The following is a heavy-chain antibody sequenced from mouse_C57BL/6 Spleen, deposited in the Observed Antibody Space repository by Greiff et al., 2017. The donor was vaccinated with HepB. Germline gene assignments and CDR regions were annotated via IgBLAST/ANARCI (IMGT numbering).Heavy chain of an antibody. V-gene: IGHV1-18*01. CDR2: INPNNGGT. CDR3: ARESYGNYEAY. Sequence: EVQLQQSGPELVKPGASVKIPCKASGYTFTDYNMDWVKQSHGKSLEWIGDINPNNGGTIYNQKFKGKATLTVDKSSSKADMELRSLTSEDTAVYYCARESYGNYEAYWGQGTLVTVSA. J-gene: IGHJ3*01. D-gene: IGHD2-1*01. CDR1: GYTFTDYN.